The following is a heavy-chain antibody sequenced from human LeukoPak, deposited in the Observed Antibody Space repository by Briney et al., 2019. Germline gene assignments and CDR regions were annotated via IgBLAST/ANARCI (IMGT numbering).Heavy chain of an antibody. V-gene: IGHV4-59*01. J-gene: IGHJ4*02. Sequence: PSETLSLTCTVSGGSMSRYYWSWIRQPPGKGLEWIGYMYYSGSTKYNPSLKSRVTISVDTSKNQFSLKLSSVTAADTAVYYCVRSSTGSYFDYWGQGTLVTVSS. CDR3: VRSSTGSYFDY. CDR2: MYYSGST. D-gene: IGHD3-3*02. CDR1: GGSMSRYY.